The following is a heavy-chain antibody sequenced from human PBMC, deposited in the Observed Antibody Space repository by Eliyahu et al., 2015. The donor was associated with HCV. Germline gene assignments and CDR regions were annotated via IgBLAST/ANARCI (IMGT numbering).Heavy chain of an antibody. V-gene: IGHV3-23*01. CDR2: ISSSGTAT. CDR1: GLPFSXYA. Sequence: EVQLLESGGGLVQPGGSLXLSXXASGLPFSXYAMNWVRQAPGKGLEWVSSISSSGTATYYADSVTGRFIISRDNSKNTLYLQMNSLRAEDTAVYYCANPIATVTAHFDYWGQGTLVTVSS. CDR3: ANPIATVTAHFDY. J-gene: IGHJ4*02. D-gene: IGHD4-17*01.